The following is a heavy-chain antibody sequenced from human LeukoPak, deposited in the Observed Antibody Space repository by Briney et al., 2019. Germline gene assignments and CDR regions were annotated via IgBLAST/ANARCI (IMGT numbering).Heavy chain of an antibody. CDR3: ARSGGYSGYDARYYFDY. D-gene: IGHD5-12*01. J-gene: IGHJ4*02. V-gene: IGHV4-59*12. CDR1: GGSISSYY. Sequence: ASETLSLTCTVSGGSISSYYWSWIRQPPGKGLEWIGYIYHSGSTYYNPSLKSRVTISVDRSKNQFSLKLSSVTAADTAVYYCARSGGYSGYDARYYFDYWGQGTLVTVSS. CDR2: IYHSGST.